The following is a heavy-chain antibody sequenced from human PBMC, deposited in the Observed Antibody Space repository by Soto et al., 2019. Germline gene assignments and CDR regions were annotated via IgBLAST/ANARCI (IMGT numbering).Heavy chain of an antibody. CDR2: ISGSGGTT. Sequence: EVQLLESGGGLVQPGGSLRLSCAASGFTFAGYAMSWVRQAPGKGLEWVSAISGSGGTTYYADSVKGRFTISRDNSKNTLYLQMNSLRAEDTAVYYCAKLPTSYYGVDVLGQGTTVTVSS. V-gene: IGHV3-23*01. D-gene: IGHD4-4*01. J-gene: IGHJ6*02. CDR1: GFTFAGYA. CDR3: AKLPTSYYGVDV.